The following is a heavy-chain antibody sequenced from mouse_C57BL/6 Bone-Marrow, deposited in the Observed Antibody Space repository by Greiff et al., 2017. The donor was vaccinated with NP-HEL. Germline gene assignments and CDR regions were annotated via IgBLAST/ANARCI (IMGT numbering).Heavy chain of an antibody. J-gene: IGHJ1*03. Sequence: DVHLVESGGGLVQPGGSLKLSCAASGFTFSDYGMAWVRQAPRKGPEWVAFISNLAYSIYYADTVTGRFTIARENAKNTLYLEMSSLRSEDTAMYYCARREVRDWYFDVWGTGTTVTVSS. V-gene: IGHV5-15*04. CDR2: ISNLAYSI. CDR3: ARREVRDWYFDV. CDR1: GFTFSDYG. D-gene: IGHD2-1*01.